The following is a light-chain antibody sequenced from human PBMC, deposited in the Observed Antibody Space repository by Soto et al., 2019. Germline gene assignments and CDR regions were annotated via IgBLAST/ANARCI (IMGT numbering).Light chain of an antibody. Sequence: EVVMTQSPATLSVSPGERVTLSCRASQSVRSNLAWYQQKPGQSPRLLIYGASTRATGIPARFSGSGSGTEFTLTISSLQSEDFALYHCQQYGSASITFGQGTRLEIK. CDR3: QQYGSASIT. J-gene: IGKJ5*01. CDR2: GAS. CDR1: QSVRSN. V-gene: IGKV3-15*01.